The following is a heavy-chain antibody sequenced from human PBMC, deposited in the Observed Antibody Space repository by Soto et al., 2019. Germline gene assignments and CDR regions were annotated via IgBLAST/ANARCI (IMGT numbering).Heavy chain of an antibody. CDR1: GFTLSSYA. Sequence: GSLRLSCAASGFTLSSYAMSWVRQAPGKGLEWVSAISGSGGSTYYADSVKGRFTISRDNSKNTLYLQMNSLRAEDTAVYYCAKALAAAGLFDYWGQGTLVTVSS. CDR3: AKALAAAGLFDY. CDR2: ISGSGGST. J-gene: IGHJ4*02. V-gene: IGHV3-23*01. D-gene: IGHD6-13*01.